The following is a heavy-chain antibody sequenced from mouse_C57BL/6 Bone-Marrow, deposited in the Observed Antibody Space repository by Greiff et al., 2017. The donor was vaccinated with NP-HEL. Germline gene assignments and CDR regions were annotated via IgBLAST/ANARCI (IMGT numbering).Heavy chain of an antibody. D-gene: IGHD1-1*01. V-gene: IGHV14-4*01. Sequence: VQLQQSGAELVRPGASVKLSCTASGFNIKEDYMHWVKQRPEQGLEWIGWIDPENGDTEYASKFQGKATITADTSSNTAYLQLSSLTSEDTAVYYCTTRGYYYGSSWGYWGQGTTLTVSS. CDR1: GFNIKEDY. CDR2: IDPENGDT. J-gene: IGHJ2*01. CDR3: TTRGYYYGSSWGY.